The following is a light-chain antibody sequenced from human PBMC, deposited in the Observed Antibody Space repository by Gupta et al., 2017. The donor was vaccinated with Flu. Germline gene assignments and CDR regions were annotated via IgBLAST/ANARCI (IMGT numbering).Light chain of an antibody. J-gene: IGKJ1*01. Sequence: QNTAKDPNRMMYSAYNLQRGVPSRFSGSGAGTEFTLTLSSLRPEGFATYYSLQHNYYLLTFGQGTMVDIK. V-gene: IGKV1-17*01. CDR2: SAY. CDR3: LQHNYYLLT.